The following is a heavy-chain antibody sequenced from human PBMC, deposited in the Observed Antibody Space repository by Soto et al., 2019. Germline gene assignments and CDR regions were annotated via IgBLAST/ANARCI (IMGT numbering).Heavy chain of an antibody. V-gene: IGHV4-4*07. D-gene: IGHD6-6*01. J-gene: IGHJ5*02. CDR1: GGSISSNY. CDR3: ARERAAPSWIDP. CDR2: MYTSGTT. Sequence: SETLSLTCTVSGGSISSNYWTWIRQPAGKGLEWIGRMYTSGTTDYNPSFKSRVTMSVDTSKNQFSLKLSSVTAADTAVYYCARERAAPSWIDPWGQGTLVTVSS.